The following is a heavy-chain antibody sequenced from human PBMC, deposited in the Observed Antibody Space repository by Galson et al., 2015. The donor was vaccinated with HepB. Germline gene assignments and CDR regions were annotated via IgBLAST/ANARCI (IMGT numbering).Heavy chain of an antibody. D-gene: IGHD6-13*01. CDR3: ARGHLAAAGPGGAFDI. J-gene: IGHJ3*02. V-gene: IGHV3-21*01. CDR2: ISSSSSYI. Sequence: SLRLSCAASGFTFSSYSMNWVRQAPGKGLEWVSSISSSSSYIYYADSVKGRFTISRDNAKNSLYLQMNSLRAEDTAVYYCARGHLAAAGPGGAFDIWGQGTMVTVSS. CDR1: GFTFSSYS.